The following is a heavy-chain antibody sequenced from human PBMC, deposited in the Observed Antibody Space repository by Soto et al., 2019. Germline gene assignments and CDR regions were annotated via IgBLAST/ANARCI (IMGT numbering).Heavy chain of an antibody. Sequence: PGEPLKISCKGSGYSFTSYWIGWVRQMPGKGLEWMGIIYPSDSDTKYSPSFQGQVTISADKSINTAYLQWSSLKASDTAMYYCARPPYSGSYYYFDHWGQGTLVTVSS. CDR3: ARPPYSGSYYYFDH. J-gene: IGHJ4*02. CDR1: GYSFTSYW. D-gene: IGHD1-26*01. CDR2: IYPSDSDT. V-gene: IGHV5-51*01.